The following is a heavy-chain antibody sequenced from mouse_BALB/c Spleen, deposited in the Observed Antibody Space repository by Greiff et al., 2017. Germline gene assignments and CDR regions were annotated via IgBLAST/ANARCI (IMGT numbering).Heavy chain of an antibody. CDR1: GFTFSSYG. D-gene: IGHD1-1*01. CDR2: ISSGGGNT. Sequence: DVQLVESGGDLVKPGGSLKLSCAASGFTFSSYGMSWVRQTPEKRLEWVATISSGGGNTYYPDSVKGRFTISRDNAKNNLYLQMSSLRSEDTALYYCARHYGSSSWYFDVWGAGTTVTVSS. J-gene: IGHJ1*01. V-gene: IGHV5-9-2*01. CDR3: ARHYGSSSWYFDV.